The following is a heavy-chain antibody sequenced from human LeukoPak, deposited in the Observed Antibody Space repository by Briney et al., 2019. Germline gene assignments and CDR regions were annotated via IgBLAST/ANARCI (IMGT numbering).Heavy chain of an antibody. V-gene: IGHV3-23*01. D-gene: IGHD2-2*01. CDR1: GFTFSSYG. CDR2: ISGSGAST. J-gene: IGHJ4*02. Sequence: GGSLRLSCAASGFTFSSYGMSWVRQAPGKGLEWVSGISGSGASTYDADSVKGRFTISRDNSKNTLYLQMKSLRAEDTAVYYCAKFVDDVVVVPAAYFDYWGQGTLVTVSS. CDR3: AKFVDDVVVVPAAYFDY.